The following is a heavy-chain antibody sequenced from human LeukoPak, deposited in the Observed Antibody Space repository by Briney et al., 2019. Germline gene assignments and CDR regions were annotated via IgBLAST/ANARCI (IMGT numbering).Heavy chain of an antibody. CDR2: IYYSGST. D-gene: IGHD3-10*01. V-gene: IGHV4-31*03. J-gene: IGHJ4*02. Sequence: SETLSLTCTVSGGSISSSSYYWGWIRQPPGKGLEWIGYIYYSGSTYYNPSLKSRVTISVDTSKNQFSLKLSSVTAADTAVYYCARDADYYGSGSYYKIDYWGQGTLVTVSS. CDR1: GGSISSSSYY. CDR3: ARDADYYGSGSYYKIDY.